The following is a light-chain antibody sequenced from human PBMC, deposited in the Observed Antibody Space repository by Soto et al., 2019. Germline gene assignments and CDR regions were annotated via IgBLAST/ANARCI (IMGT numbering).Light chain of an antibody. Sequence: QSALTQPASVSGSPGQSITISCTGTSSDVGGYNYVSWYQQNPGKAPKLMIYEVSNRPSGVSNRFSGSKSGNTASLTISGLQAEDEAEYYCSSYTSSSTWVFGGGTTLTVL. CDR1: SSDVGGYNY. CDR3: SSYTSSSTWV. J-gene: IGLJ3*02. CDR2: EVS. V-gene: IGLV2-14*01.